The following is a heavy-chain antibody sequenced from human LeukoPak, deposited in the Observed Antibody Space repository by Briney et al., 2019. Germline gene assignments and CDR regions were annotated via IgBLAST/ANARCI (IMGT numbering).Heavy chain of an antibody. CDR2: ISGSSSTI. J-gene: IGHJ4*02. V-gene: IGHV3-48*03. CDR1: GFTFSNYE. CDR3: ARVRSGYSHENYFDY. Sequence: GGSLRLSCAASGFTFSNYEINWVRQAPGKGLEWVSYISGSSSTIYYADSVKGRFTISRDNAKDSLYLQMNSLRAEDTAVYYCARVRSGYSHENYFDYWGQGTLVTVSS. D-gene: IGHD5-18*01.